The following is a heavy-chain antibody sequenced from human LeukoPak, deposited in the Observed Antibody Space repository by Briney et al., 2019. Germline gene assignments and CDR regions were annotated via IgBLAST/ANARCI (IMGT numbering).Heavy chain of an antibody. J-gene: IGHJ4*02. V-gene: IGHV4-34*01. CDR2: INHSGST. D-gene: IGHD3-10*01. Sequence: SETLSLTCAVYGGSFSGYYWSWIRQPPGKGLEWIGEINHSGSTNYNPSLKSRVTISVDTYKNQFSLKLSSVTAADTAVYYCARARDYYGSGSCVDYWGQGTLVTVSS. CDR3: ARARDYYGSGSCVDY. CDR1: GGSFSGYY.